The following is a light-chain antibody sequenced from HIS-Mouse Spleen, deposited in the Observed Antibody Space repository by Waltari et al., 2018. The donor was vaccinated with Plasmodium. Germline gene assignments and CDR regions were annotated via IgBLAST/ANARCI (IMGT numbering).Light chain of an antibody. CDR1: RGSIARNY. CDR2: EDT. J-gene: IGLJ3*02. V-gene: IGLV6-57*02. Sequence: NFMLTQPPSVSQSPGKTVTISCTGSRGSIARNYVQRYQQRPSSAPTTVIYEDTQRPSGVPDRFSGSIDSSSNSASLTISGLKTEDEADYSCQSYDSSNWVFGGGTKLTVL. CDR3: QSYDSSNWV.